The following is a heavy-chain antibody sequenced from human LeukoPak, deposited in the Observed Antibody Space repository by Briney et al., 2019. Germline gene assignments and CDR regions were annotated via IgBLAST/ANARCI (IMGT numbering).Heavy chain of an antibody. Sequence: GGSLRLSCAASGFNFNRYAMSWVRQAPGKGLEWVSGIIDNGDTTYHANSVKGRFTISRDNSKNTLYLQMHSLRAEDTAAYYCAKLGGQEIYNYYVGVWGKGTTVAVSS. CDR3: AKLGGQEIYNYYVGV. CDR1: GFNFNRYA. D-gene: IGHD3-16*01. CDR2: IIDNGDTT. V-gene: IGHV3-23*01. J-gene: IGHJ6*03.